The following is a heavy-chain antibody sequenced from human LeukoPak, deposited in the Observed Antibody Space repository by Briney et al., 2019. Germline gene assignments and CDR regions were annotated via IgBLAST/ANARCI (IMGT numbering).Heavy chain of an antibody. V-gene: IGHV5-51*01. Sequence: GESLKISFKGSGYRFSSYWIGWVRQMPGKGLEWMGIIHPGDSETRYSPSFQGQVTISADKSISTAYLQWSSLKASDTAMYYCVRALGYCTSGSCYYYDYWGQGTLVTVSS. CDR1: GYRFSSYW. CDR3: VRALGYCTSGSCYYYDY. J-gene: IGHJ4*02. D-gene: IGHD2-15*01. CDR2: IHPGDSET.